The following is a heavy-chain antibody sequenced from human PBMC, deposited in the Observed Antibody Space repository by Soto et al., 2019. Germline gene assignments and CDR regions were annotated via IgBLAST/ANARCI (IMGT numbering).Heavy chain of an antibody. Sequence: QVQLQESGPGLVKPSETLSLTCTVSGGSINSYCWRWIRQPPGKGLAWIAYIFASGNANYNPSHKSRVTISVDTSKNQLSLKLTSATAADTAVYYCARHRRTTVAKFYFDNWGQGARVTVSS. CDR1: GGSINSYC. V-gene: IGHV4-59*08. D-gene: IGHD4-4*01. CDR2: IFASGNA. CDR3: ARHRRTTVAKFYFDN. J-gene: IGHJ4*02.